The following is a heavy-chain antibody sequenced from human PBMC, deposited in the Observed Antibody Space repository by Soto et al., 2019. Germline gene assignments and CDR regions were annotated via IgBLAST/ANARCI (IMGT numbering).Heavy chain of an antibody. Sequence: SETLSLTCTVSVGSISSGGYYWSWIRQHPGKGLEWIGYIYYSGSTYYNPPLKSRVTISVDTSKNQFSLKLSSVTAADTAVYYCARDLTWAEARPEAYYYYGMDVWGQGTTVTVSS. V-gene: IGHV4-31*03. J-gene: IGHJ6*02. CDR2: IYYSGST. D-gene: IGHD6-6*01. CDR1: VGSISSGGYY. CDR3: ARDLTWAEARPEAYYYYGMDV.